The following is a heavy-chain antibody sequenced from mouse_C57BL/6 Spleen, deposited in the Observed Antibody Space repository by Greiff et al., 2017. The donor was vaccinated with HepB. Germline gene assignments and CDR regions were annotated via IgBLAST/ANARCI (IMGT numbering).Heavy chain of an antibody. CDR2: IDPSDSET. V-gene: IGHV1-52*01. CDR3: ARWDYYGSSFDY. Sequence: QVQLQQPGAELVRPGSSVKLSCKASGYTFTSYWMHWVKQRPIQGLEWIGNIDPSDSETHYNQKFKDKATLTVDKSSSTAYMQLSSLISEDSAVYYCARWDYYGSSFDYWGQGTTRTVSS. D-gene: IGHD1-1*01. J-gene: IGHJ2*01. CDR1: GYTFTSYW.